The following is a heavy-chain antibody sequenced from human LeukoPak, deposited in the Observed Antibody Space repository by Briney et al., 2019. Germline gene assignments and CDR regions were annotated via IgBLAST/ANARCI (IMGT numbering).Heavy chain of an antibody. CDR2: IYYSGNT. Sequence: TSETLSLTCTVSGGSISPYYWSWIRQPPGKGLEWLGYIYYSGNTDYNPSLKSRVAISVDTSKNQFSLKLSSVTAADTAVYYCARSTGSTMFIDYWGQGTLVTVSS. V-gene: IGHV4-59*01. CDR1: GGSISPYY. CDR3: ARSTGSTMFIDY. J-gene: IGHJ4*02. D-gene: IGHD3-10*02.